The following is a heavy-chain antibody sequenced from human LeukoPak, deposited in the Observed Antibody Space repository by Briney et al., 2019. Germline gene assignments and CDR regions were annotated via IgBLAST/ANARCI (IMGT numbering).Heavy chain of an antibody. D-gene: IGHD3-10*01. CDR3: ARDGYGSGSYYSGY. J-gene: IGHJ4*02. CDR2: IIPILGIA. CDR1: GGTFSSYA. Sequence: SVKVSCKASGGTFSSYAISWVRQAPGQGLEWMGRIIPILGIANYAQKFQGRVTITADKSTSTAYMELSSLRSEDTAVYYCARDGYGSGSYYSGYWGQGTLVTVSS. V-gene: IGHV1-69*04.